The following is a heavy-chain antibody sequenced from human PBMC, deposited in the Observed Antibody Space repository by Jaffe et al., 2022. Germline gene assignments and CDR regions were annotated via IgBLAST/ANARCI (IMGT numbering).Heavy chain of an antibody. CDR1: GFTFDDYA. Sequence: EVQLVESGGGLVQPGRSLRLSCAASGFTFDDYAMHWVRQAPGKGLEWVSGISWNSGSIGYADSVKGRFTISRDNAKNSLYLQMNSLRAEDTALYYCAKDLHKYSSSSVGDYWGQGTLVTVSS. CDR2: ISWNSGSI. V-gene: IGHV3-9*01. CDR3: AKDLHKYSSSSVGDY. D-gene: IGHD6-6*01. J-gene: IGHJ4*02.